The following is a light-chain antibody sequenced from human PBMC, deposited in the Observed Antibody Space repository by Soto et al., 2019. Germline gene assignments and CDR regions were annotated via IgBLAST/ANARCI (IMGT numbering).Light chain of an antibody. CDR3: QQYGSSSWT. V-gene: IGKV3-20*01. J-gene: IGKJ1*01. CDR2: AAS. Sequence: EIVLTQSPGTLSSSPGERATLSCRASQSVSSTYLAWYQQKPGQAPRLLISAASNRATGIPDRFSGSGSGTDFALTISRLEPEDFAVYCCQQYGSSSWTFGQGTRVEI. CDR1: QSVSSTY.